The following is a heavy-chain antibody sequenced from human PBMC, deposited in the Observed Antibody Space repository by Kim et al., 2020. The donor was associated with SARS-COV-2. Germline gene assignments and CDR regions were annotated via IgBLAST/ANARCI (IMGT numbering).Heavy chain of an antibody. CDR3: ARDRYETMVRGVMFYYYYCYMDV. CDR2: IYYSGST. J-gene: IGHJ6*03. D-gene: IGHD3-10*01. V-gene: IGHV4-59*01. CDR1: GGSISSYY. Sequence: SETLSLTCTVSGGSISSYYWSWIRQPPGKGLEWIGYIYYSGSTNYNPSLKSRVTISVDTSKNQFSLKLSSVTAADTAVYYCARDRYETMVRGVMFYYYYCYMDVWGKGTTVTVSS.